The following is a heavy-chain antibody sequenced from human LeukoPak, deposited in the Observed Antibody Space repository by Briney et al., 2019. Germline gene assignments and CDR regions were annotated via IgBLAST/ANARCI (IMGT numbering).Heavy chain of an antibody. CDR2: INPNSGGT. CDR3: ASNGIAARRVLSDY. D-gene: IGHD6-6*01. V-gene: IGHV1-2*02. CDR1: GYTFTGYY. Sequence: GASVKVSCKASGYTFTGYYMHWVRQAPGQGLEWMSWINPNSGGTNYAQKFQGRVTMTRDTSISTAYMQLSSLRAEDTAVYYCASNGIAARRVLSDYWGQGTLVTVSS. J-gene: IGHJ4*02.